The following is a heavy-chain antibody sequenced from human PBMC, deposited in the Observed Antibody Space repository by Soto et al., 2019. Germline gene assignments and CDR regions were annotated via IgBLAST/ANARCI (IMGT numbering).Heavy chain of an antibody. CDR1: GGSISSGGYS. Sequence: QLQLQESGSGLVKPSQTLSLTCAVSGGSISSGGYSWSWIRQPPGKGLEWIGYIYHSGSTYYNPSLKSRVTISVDRSKNQFSLKLSSVTAADSAVYYWAGVRGPYCGGECYPPTPNWFDPWGQGTLVTVSS. J-gene: IGHJ5*02. CDR2: IYHSGST. CDR3: AGVRGPYCGGECYPPTPNWFDP. V-gene: IGHV4-30-2*01. D-gene: IGHD2-21*01.